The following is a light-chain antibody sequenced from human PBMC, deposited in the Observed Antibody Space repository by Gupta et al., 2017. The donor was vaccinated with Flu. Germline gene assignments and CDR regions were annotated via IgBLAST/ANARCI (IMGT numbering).Light chain of an antibody. Sequence: QMTLSPSTLSASVGDRVTITCRASQSVSSWLAWYQQKPGKAPKVLIYKASSLESGFPSRFSGSGSGTEFTLTISSLQPDDFATYYCQHYKTFPWTFGQGTKVEIK. J-gene: IGKJ1*01. CDR1: QSVSSW. V-gene: IGKV1-5*03. CDR3: QHYKTFPWT. CDR2: KAS.